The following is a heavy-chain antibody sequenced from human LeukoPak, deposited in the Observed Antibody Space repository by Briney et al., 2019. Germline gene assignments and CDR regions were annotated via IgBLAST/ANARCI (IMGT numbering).Heavy chain of an antibody. D-gene: IGHD6-13*01. CDR3: ARGSSSWYRSAPFDY. CDR1: GLTFSSYW. J-gene: IGHJ4*02. CDR2: INSDGSST. Sequence: GGSLRLSCAASGLTFSSYWMHWVRQAPGKGLVWVSRINSDGSSTSYADSVKGRFTISRDNAKNTLYLQMNSLRAEDTAVYYCARGSSSWYRSAPFDYWGQGTLVTVSS. V-gene: IGHV3-74*01.